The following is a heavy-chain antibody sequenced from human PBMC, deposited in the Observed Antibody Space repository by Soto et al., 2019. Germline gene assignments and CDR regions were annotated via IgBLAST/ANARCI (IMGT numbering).Heavy chain of an antibody. CDR3: ARIRGLRAVFDY. CDR1: GGSISSYY. J-gene: IGHJ4*02. D-gene: IGHD5-12*01. Sequence: QVQLQESGPGLVKPSETLSLTCTDSGGSISSYYWSWIRQPPGKGLEWIGYIYYSGSTNYNPSLKSRVTISVDTSKNQFSLKLSSVTAADTAVYYCARIRGLRAVFDYWGQGTLVTVSS. V-gene: IGHV4-59*01. CDR2: IYYSGST.